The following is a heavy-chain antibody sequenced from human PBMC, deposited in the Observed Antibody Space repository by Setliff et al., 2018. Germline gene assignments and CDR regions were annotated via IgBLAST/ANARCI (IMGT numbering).Heavy chain of an antibody. D-gene: IGHD3-22*01. Sequence: SETLSLTCAVSGGSMNGYYWSWIRQPAGKGLEWIGHIYTSGSTNYNPSLKSRVTISVDTSKNQFSLKLSSVTAADTAVYYCARAPRYFDSTGSYFDGWGQGTLVTVSS. CDR1: GGSMNGYY. CDR2: IYTSGST. CDR3: ARAPRYFDSTGSYFDG. V-gene: IGHV4-4*07. J-gene: IGHJ4*02.